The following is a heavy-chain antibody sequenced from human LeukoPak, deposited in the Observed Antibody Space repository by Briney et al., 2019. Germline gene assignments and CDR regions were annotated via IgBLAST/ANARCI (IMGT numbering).Heavy chain of an antibody. CDR3: ARASTFIAAAPLRY. J-gene: IGHJ4*02. Sequence: ASVKVSCKASGYTFTSYDINWVRRATGQGLEWMGWMNPNSGNTGYAQKFQGRVTITRNTSISTAYMELSSLRSEDTAVYYCARASTFIAAAPLRYWGQGTLVTVSS. V-gene: IGHV1-8*03. CDR2: MNPNSGNT. CDR1: GYTFTSYD. D-gene: IGHD6-13*01.